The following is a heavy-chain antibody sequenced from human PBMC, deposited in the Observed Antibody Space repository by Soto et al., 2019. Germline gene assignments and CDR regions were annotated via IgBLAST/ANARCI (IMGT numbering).Heavy chain of an antibody. J-gene: IGHJ4*02. V-gene: IGHV4-59*01. Sequence: SETLSLTCTVSGGSISSYYWSWIRQPPGKGLEWIGYIYYSGSTNYNPSLKSRVTISVDTSKNQFSLKLSSVTAADTAVYYCARGMGAVAGPIDYWGQGTLITVSS. D-gene: IGHD6-19*01. CDR1: GGSISSYY. CDR2: IYYSGST. CDR3: ARGMGAVAGPIDY.